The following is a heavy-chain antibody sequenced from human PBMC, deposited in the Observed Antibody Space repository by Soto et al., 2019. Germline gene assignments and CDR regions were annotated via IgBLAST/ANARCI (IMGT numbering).Heavy chain of an antibody. J-gene: IGHJ6*02. CDR1: RFSLSTRGVG. CDR2: IYSNDDK. V-gene: IGHV2-5*01. D-gene: IGHD3-10*01. CDR3: THMRGSGLYGMDV. Sequence: GXTLGTPTNTLTXSCDFCRFSLSTRGVGVGWVRQPQGKALEWLALIYSNDDKCFSTSLKHRLTITKDTSKKQVVLTMNNMATVDTDTYYCTHMRGSGLYGMDVWGQGTPGTVSS.